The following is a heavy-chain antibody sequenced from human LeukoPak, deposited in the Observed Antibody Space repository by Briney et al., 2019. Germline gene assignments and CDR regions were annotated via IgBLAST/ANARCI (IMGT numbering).Heavy chain of an antibody. CDR3: ARGFTAALPGY. D-gene: IGHD6-13*01. J-gene: IGHJ4*02. CDR1: GGSFSGYY. V-gene: IGHV4-34*01. CDR2: INHSGST. Sequence: SETLSLTCAVYGGSFSGYYWSWIRQPPGKGLEWIGEINHSGSTNYNPSLKSRVTISVDTSKNQFSLKLSSVTAADTAVYYWARGFTAALPGYWGQGTLVTVSS.